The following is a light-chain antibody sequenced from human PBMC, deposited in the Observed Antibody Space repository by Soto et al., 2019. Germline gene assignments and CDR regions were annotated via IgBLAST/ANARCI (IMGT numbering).Light chain of an antibody. V-gene: IGKV1-9*01. CDR2: AVS. Sequence: DIQLTHSPSFLSASVGDRVTITCRASQGISNFLAWYQQKPGKAPRLLMYAVSTLLSGVPSRFSGSGSGTEFTLTISSLQPEDFATHYCQQLNSYRPFIFGGGTKVEIK. J-gene: IGKJ4*01. CDR3: QQLNSYRPFI. CDR1: QGISNF.